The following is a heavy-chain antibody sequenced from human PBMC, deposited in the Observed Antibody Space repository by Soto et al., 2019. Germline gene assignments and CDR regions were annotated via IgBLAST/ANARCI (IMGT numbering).Heavy chain of an antibody. CDR1: GYTFTGYY. CDR3: ARDRVIYDSSGEDAFDI. D-gene: IGHD3-22*01. Sequence: AASVKVSCKASGYTFTGYYMHWVRQAPGQGLEWMGWINPNSGGTNYAQKFQGWVTMTRDTSISTAYMELSRLRSDDTAVYYCARDRVIYDSSGEDAFDIWGQGTMVTVSS. CDR2: INPNSGGT. J-gene: IGHJ3*02. V-gene: IGHV1-2*04.